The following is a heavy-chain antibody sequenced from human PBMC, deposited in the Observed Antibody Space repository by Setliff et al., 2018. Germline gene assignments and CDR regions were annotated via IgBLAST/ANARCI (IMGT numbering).Heavy chain of an antibody. D-gene: IGHD6-13*01. J-gene: IGHJ6*02. V-gene: IGHV4-39*07. CDR3: ARSAGYSSSWYNYYYGMDV. CDR2: IYYSGDT. CDR1: GGSISSSSYY. Sequence: PSETLSLTCTVSGGSISSSSYYWGWVRQPPGKGLEWIGAIYYSGDTNYKPSLKSRVTISVDTSKNQFSLKLSSVTAADTAVYYCARSAGYSSSWYNYYYGMDVWGQGTTVTVSS.